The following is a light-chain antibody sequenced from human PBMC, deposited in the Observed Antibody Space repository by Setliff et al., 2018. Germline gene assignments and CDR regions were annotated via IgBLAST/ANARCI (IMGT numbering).Light chain of an antibody. CDR1: SSDVGSYDL. CDR3: CSYAGSSIL. CDR2: EVN. V-gene: IGLV2-23*02. Sequence: QSALAQPASVSGSPGQSITISCTGASSDVGSYDLVSWYQQHPGKAPKLIIFEVNKRPSGVSDRFSGSKSGNTASLTISGLQAVDETDFFCCSYAGSSILFGTGTKVTVL. J-gene: IGLJ1*01.